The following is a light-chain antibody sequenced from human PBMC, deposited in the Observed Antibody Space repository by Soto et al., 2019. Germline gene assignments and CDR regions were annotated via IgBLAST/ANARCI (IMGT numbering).Light chain of an antibody. V-gene: IGKV1-39*01. Sequence: DIQMTQSPSSLSASVGDRVAITCRASQSISSYLNWYQQKPGKAPKLLIYAASSLQSGVPSRFSGSGSGTDFTLTINSLQPEDFATYYCQQSYITLTFGGGTKVDIK. CDR3: QQSYITLT. CDR2: AAS. CDR1: QSISSY. J-gene: IGKJ4*01.